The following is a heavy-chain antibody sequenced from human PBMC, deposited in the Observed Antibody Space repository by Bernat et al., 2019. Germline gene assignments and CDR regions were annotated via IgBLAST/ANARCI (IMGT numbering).Heavy chain of an antibody. D-gene: IGHD3-10*01. CDR3: ARVYYYGLGSYYNSERREDNWFDP. J-gene: IGHJ5*02. CDR1: GGSFSGYY. Sequence: QVQLQQWGAGLLKPSETLSLTCAVYGGSFSGYYWSWIRQPPGKGLEWIGEINHSGSTNYNPSLKSRVTISVDTSKNQFSLKLSSVTAADTAVYYCARVYYYGLGSYYNSERREDNWFDPWGQGTLVTVSS. V-gene: IGHV4-34*01. CDR2: INHSGST.